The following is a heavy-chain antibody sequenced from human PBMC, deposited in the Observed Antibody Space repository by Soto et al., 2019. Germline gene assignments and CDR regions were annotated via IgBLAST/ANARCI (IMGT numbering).Heavy chain of an antibody. V-gene: IGHV3-15*07. CDR1: GGSISSYY. D-gene: IGHD6-19*01. Sequence: ETLSLTCTVSGGSISSYYWSWVRQAPGKGLEWVGRIKSKTDGGTTDYAAPVKGRFTISRDDSKNTLYLQMNSLKTEDTAVYYCTTSGSSGLDYWGQGTLVTVSS. CDR2: IKSKTDGGTT. CDR3: TTSGSSGLDY. J-gene: IGHJ4*02.